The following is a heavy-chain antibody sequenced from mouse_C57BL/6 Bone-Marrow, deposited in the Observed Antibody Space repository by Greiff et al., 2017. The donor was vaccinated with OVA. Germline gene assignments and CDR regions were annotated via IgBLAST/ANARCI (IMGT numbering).Heavy chain of an antibody. V-gene: IGHV1-50*01. CDR1: GYTFTSYW. CDR2: IDPSDSYT. J-gene: IGHJ4*01. Sequence: QVQLQQPGAELVKPGASVKLSCKASGYTFTSYWMQWVKQRPGQGLEWIGEIDPSDSYTNYNQKFKGKATLTVDTSSSTAYMQLSSLTSEDSAVYDCARARLRGPDAMDYWGQGTSVTVSS. D-gene: IGHD2-4*01. CDR3: ARARLRGPDAMDY.